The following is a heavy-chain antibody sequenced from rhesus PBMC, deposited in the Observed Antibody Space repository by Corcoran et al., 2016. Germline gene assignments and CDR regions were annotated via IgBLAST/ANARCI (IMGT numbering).Heavy chain of an antibody. CDR3: TTDWTSIYSGSSLDYGLDS. V-gene: IGHV3-186*02. CDR2: IRSKYNNYAT. D-gene: IGHD6-25*01. Sequence: EVQLVESGGGLVQPGGSLRLSCAASGFTFSDYAMRWVRQASGKGLEGVGYIRSKYNNYATEYAASVTGRFTISRDDSKNTLYLQMSSQKPEYTAVYYCTTDWTSIYSGSSLDYGLDSWGQGVVVTVSS. J-gene: IGHJ6*01. CDR1: GFTFSDYA.